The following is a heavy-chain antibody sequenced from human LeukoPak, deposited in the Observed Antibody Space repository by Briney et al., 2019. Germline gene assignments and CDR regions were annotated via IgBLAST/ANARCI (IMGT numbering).Heavy chain of an antibody. CDR1: GGSISSYY. CDR2: IYTSGST. J-gene: IGHJ4*02. CDR3: ASTSIYCSSTSCYLYYFDY. V-gene: IGHV4-4*07. D-gene: IGHD2-2*01. Sequence: PSETLSLTCTVSGGSISSYYWSWLRQPAGKGLEWIGRIYTSGSTNYNPSLKSRVTMSVDTPKNQFSLKLSSVTAADTAVYYCASTSIYCSSTSCYLYYFDYWGQGTLVTVSS.